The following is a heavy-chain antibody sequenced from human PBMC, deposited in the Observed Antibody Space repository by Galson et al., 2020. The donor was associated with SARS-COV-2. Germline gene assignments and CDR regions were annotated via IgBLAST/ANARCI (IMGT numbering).Heavy chain of an antibody. CDR2: INHSGST. V-gene: IGHV4-34*01. CDR3: ASRDGWEPNGYYYYGMDV. CDR1: DGSFSGYY. D-gene: IGHD1-26*01. J-gene: IGHJ6*02. Sequence: SQTLSLTCAVYDGSFSGYYWSWIRQPPGKGLEWIGEINHSGSTNYNPSLKSRVTISVDTSKNQFSLKLSSVTAADTAVYYCASRDGWEPNGYYYYGMDVWGQGTTVTVSS.